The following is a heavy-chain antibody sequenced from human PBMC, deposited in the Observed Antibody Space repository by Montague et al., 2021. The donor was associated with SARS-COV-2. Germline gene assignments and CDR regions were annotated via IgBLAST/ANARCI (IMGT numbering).Heavy chain of an antibody. V-gene: IGHV4-31*03. J-gene: IGHJ4*02. CDR2: IAYRGST. Sequence: TLSLTCTVSGDSITSGGYVWNWIRQHPGKGLEYIGAIAYRGSTYYXSCVTSRVSISMDTSKNAFSLSLHSVTAADTAVYFCAASGRRGYSNPFHHCGRGSLVTVSS. CDR1: GDSITSGGYV. D-gene: IGHD4-11*01. CDR3: AASGRRGYSNPFHH.